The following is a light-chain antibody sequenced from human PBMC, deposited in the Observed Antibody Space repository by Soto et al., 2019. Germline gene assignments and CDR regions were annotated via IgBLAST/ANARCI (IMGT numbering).Light chain of an antibody. J-gene: IGKJ2*01. CDR2: DAS. V-gene: IGKV1-5*01. CDR3: HQYDSYPYT. Sequence: DILSTPSPSILSASVGDTVTITCRASQSISKWVAWYQQRAGKAPTALIFDASNSEKGVPSMFSGSGSGTEFTLIISVLQPEDFATYYCHQYDSYPYTFGQGTKVDIK. CDR1: QSISKW.